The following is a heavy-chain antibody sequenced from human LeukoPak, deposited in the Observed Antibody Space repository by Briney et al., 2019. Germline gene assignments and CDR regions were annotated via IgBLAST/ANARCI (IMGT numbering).Heavy chain of an antibody. CDR1: GGSISTYS. CDR3: ARDGWYDAFDI. J-gene: IGHJ3*02. CDR2: NYFSGTT. D-gene: IGHD6-19*01. Sequence: SETLSLTCTISGGSISTYSWNWIRQPPGKGLEWIGYNYFSGTTNYNPSLKSRVTMSVDTSKNQFSLKLSSVTAADTAVYYCARDGWYDAFDIWGQGTMVTVSS. V-gene: IGHV4-59*12.